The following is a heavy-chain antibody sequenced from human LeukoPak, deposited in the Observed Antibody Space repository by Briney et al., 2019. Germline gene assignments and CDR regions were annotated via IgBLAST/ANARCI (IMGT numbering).Heavy chain of an antibody. CDR1: GFTLSRYY. V-gene: IGHV3-7*01. CDR3: ARDAMRGVDFDH. J-gene: IGHJ4*02. D-gene: IGHD2-15*01. CDR2: IKEDGSEK. Sequence: PGGSLRLSCAASGFTLSRYYMGWVRQAPGKGLEWVANIKEDGSEKYFVDSVKGRFTISRDNAKNSMYLQMNSLRVEDTAVYYCARDAMRGVDFDHWRQGTLVTVSS.